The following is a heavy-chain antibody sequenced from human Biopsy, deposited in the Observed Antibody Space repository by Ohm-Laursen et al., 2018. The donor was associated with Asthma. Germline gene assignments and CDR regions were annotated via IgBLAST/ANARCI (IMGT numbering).Heavy chain of an antibody. CDR3: ARTYYDFLTGQVKDAFGV. Sequence: SVKVSCKASGYNFISFAIHWVRQAPGQRLEWMGWVNTGNGDTKYSQKFQGRVTITRDTSASTAYMELRSLRSEDTTTYYCARTYYDFLTGQVKDAFGVWGQGTMVTVSS. D-gene: IGHD3-9*01. CDR1: GYNFISFA. V-gene: IGHV1-3*04. J-gene: IGHJ3*01. CDR2: VNTGNGDT.